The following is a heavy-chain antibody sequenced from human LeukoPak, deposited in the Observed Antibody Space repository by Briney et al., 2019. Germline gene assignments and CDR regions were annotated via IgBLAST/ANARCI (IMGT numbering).Heavy chain of an antibody. CDR2: TYYRSKWYN. V-gene: IGHV6-1*01. Sequence: SQTLSLTCAISGDSFSSNSAAWNWLRQSPSRGLEWLGRTYYRSKWYNDYAVPVKSRITINPDTSKNQFSLQLNSVTPEDTVVYYCARTIAAAGNFDYWGQGTLVTVSS. CDR1: GDSFSSNSAA. J-gene: IGHJ4*02. D-gene: IGHD6-13*01. CDR3: ARTIAAAGNFDY.